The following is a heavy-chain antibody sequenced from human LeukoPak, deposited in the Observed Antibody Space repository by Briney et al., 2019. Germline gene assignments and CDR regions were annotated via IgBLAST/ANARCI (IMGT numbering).Heavy chain of an antibody. CDR3: AKDYVWGSYRYFDY. D-gene: IGHD3-16*02. CDR2: ISYDGSNK. J-gene: IGHJ4*02. V-gene: IGHV3-30*18. Sequence: GGSLRLSCAASGFTLSSYAMSWVRQAPGKGLEWVAVISYDGSNKYYADSVKGRFTISRDNSKNTLYLQMNSLRAEDTAVYYCAKDYVWGSYRYFDYWGQGTLVTVSS. CDR1: GFTLSSYA.